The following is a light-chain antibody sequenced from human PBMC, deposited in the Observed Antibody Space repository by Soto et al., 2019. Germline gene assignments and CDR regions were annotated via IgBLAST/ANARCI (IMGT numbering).Light chain of an antibody. CDR1: QSIRSY. J-gene: IGKJ5*01. Sequence: DIQMTQSPSSLSASVGDRVTITCRSSQSIRSYQNIISYLNWYQQQEGKAPNLLIYAASSLQSGVPSRLSGSGSGPDFTLVIISLQPEDFATYYCQQSFSIPPTFGQGTRLEIK. CDR2: AAS. CDR3: QQSFSIPPT. V-gene: IGKV1-39*01.